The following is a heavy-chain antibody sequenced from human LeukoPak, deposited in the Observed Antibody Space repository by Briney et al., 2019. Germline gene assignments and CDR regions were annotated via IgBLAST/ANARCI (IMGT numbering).Heavy chain of an antibody. J-gene: IGHJ4*02. CDR3: ARRLSVFGEFNFDY. D-gene: IGHD3-10*02. CDR1: GGSISSSSYY. CDR2: IYYSGST. V-gene: IGHV4-39*01. Sequence: SATLSLTCNVSGGSISSSSYYWGWIRQPPGQGLEWIGTIYYSGSTYYNPSLKSRVTISVDTSKNQFSLKLSSVTAADTAVYYCARRLSVFGEFNFDYWGQGTLVTVS.